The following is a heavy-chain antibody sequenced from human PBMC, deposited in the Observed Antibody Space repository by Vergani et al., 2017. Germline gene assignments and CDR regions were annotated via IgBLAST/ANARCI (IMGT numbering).Heavy chain of an antibody. J-gene: IGHJ3*01. CDR2: ISNHNGKT. CDR1: GYTFIIYG. D-gene: IGHD1-1*01. Sequence: QVQLVQSGAEVKKPGASVKVSCKASGYTFIIYGISWVRQAPGQGLEWMGWISNHNGKTDYSQKFQGRVTMTTDISASTAYMELRSLRSDDTAVYFCARVAPSNSEVTPTAFDVWGQGTMVTVSS. CDR3: ARVAPSNSEVTPTAFDV. V-gene: IGHV1-18*01.